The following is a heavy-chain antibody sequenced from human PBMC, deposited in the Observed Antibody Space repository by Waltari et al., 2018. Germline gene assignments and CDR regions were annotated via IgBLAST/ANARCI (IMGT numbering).Heavy chain of an antibody. D-gene: IGHD2-2*01. V-gene: IGHV3-74*01. J-gene: IGHJ6*02. CDR1: GFPFSPSW. Sequence: EVQLVESGGVLAQPGGSLRLSCAASGFPFSPSWLPWVRQAPGKGLVWVSRINSDGSSISYADSVKGRFTISRDNAKNTLYLQMNSLRAEDTAVYYCARWRFCRSTTCLYGMDVWGQGTTVTVSS. CDR3: ARWRFCRSTTCLYGMDV. CDR2: INSDGSSI.